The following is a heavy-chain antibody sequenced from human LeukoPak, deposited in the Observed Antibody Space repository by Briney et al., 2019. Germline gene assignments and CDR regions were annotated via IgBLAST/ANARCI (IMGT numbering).Heavy chain of an antibody. V-gene: IGHV3-30-3*01. J-gene: IGHJ4*02. CDR2: ISYDGSNK. CDR1: GFTFSSYA. CDR3: ARETGFSFDY. D-gene: IGHD1-14*01. Sequence: GGSLRLSCAASGFTFSSYAMHWVRQAPGKGLEWVAVISYDGSNKYYADSVKGRFTISRDNSKNTLYLQMNSPRAEDTAVYYCARETGFSFDYWGQGTLVTVSS.